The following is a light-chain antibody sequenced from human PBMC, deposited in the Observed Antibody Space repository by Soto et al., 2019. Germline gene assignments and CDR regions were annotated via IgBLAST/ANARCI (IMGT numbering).Light chain of an antibody. CDR2: WAS. Sequence: DIVMTQSPDSLAVSLGERATINCKSSQSVLYSSTNKNYLAWYQQKPGQPTKLLIYWASTRESGVPDLFSGSGSGTDFTLTISSLPAEDVAVYYCQQYYITPQTFGQGTKVEIK. CDR1: QSVLYSSTNKNY. CDR3: QQYYITPQT. J-gene: IGKJ1*01. V-gene: IGKV4-1*01.